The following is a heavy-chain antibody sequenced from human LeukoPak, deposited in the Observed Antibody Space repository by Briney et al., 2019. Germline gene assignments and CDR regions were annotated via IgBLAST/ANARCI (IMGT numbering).Heavy chain of an antibody. V-gene: IGHV3-30*18. CDR3: AKDFKRWQQLVHFDY. CDR2: ISYDGSNK. Sequence: PGGSLRLSCAASGFTFSSYGMHWVRQAPGKGLEWVAVISYDGSNKYYADSVKGRFTISRDNSKNTLYLQMNSLRAEDTAVYYCAKDFKRWQQLVHFDYWGQGTLVTVSS. CDR1: GFTFSSYG. J-gene: IGHJ4*02. D-gene: IGHD6-13*01.